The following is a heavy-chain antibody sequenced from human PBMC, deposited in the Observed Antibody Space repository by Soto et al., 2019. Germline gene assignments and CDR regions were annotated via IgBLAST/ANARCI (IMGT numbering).Heavy chain of an antibody. J-gene: IGHJ3*02. CDR2: IYYSGST. CDR3: ARTYDGSGPNSGGYGFDI. V-gene: IGHV4-59*01. D-gene: IGHD3-22*01. Sequence: SETLSLTCTVSGGSISRYYWSWIRQPPRKGLEWIGYIYYSGSTNYNPSLKSRVTISVDTSKNQFSLKLSSVTAADTAVYYCARTYDGSGPNSGGYGFDIWGQGTMVTVSS. CDR1: GGSISRYY.